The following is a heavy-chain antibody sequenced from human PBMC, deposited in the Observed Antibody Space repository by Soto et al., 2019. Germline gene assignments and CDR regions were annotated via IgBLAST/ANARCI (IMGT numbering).Heavy chain of an antibody. CDR3: ARDGGIVVVPAAMSARFYYYYGMDV. CDR2: IIPIFGTA. D-gene: IGHD2-2*01. CDR1: GGTFSSYA. J-gene: IGHJ6*02. V-gene: IGHV1-69*13. Sequence: ASVKVSCKASGGTFSSYAISWVRQAPGQGLEWMGGIIPIFGTANYAQKFQGRVTITADESTSTAYMELSSLRSEDTAVYYCARDGGIVVVPAAMSARFYYYYGMDVWGQGTTVT.